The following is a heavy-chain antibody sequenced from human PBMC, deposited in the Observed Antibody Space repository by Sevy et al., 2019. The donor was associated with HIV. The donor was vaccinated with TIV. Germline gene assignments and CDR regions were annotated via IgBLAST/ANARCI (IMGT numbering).Heavy chain of an antibody. CDR2: IKSKTDGGTT. Sequence: GGSLRLSCAASGFTFSNVWMSWVRQAPGKGLEWVGRIKSKTDGGTTDYAAPVKGRFSISRDDSKNTLYLEMNSLKTEDRAVYYCTTDHPRDGEDAFDMWGQGTKVTVSS. J-gene: IGHJ3*02. CDR3: TTDHPRDGEDAFDM. CDR1: GFTFSNVW. V-gene: IGHV3-15*01.